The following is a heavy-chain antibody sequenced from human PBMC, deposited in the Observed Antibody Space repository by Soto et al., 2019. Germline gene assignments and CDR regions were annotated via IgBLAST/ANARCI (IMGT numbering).Heavy chain of an antibody. J-gene: IGHJ4*02. CDR3: ARDLSTEIFRGVITYYFDY. CDR2: ISYDGSNK. Sequence: QLGGSLRLSCAASGFTFSSYAMHWVRQAPGKGLEWVAVISYDGSNKYYADSVKGRFTISRDNSKNTLYLQMNSLRAEDTAVYYCARDLSTEIFRGVITYYFDYWGQGTLVTVSS. CDR1: GFTFSSYA. V-gene: IGHV3-30-3*01. D-gene: IGHD3-10*01.